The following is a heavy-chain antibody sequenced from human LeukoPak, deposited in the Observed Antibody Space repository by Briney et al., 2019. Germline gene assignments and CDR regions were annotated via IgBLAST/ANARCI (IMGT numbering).Heavy chain of an antibody. D-gene: IGHD2-15*01. J-gene: IGHJ4*02. V-gene: IGHV3-74*01. Sequence: GGSLRLSCAASGFTFSNFWMHWVRPAPGERRVWVSRINSDGRDTSSAGSVKGRLPISRAHAKNTLYLHINRLRAEATAIIYCVGGYDPHYWGQGTLVTVSS. CDR1: GFTFSNFW. CDR2: INSDGRDT. CDR3: VGGYDPHY.